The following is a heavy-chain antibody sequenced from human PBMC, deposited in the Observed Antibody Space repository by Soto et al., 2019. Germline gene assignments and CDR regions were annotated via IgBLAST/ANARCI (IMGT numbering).Heavy chain of an antibody. CDR2: ISTYSGNT. V-gene: IGHV1-18*04. Sequence: ASVKVSCKTSGYTFSSYSINWVRQAPGQGLEWMAWISTYSGNTHYAERVQGRVTVTLDKSARTAFMEMRGLMSDDTAVYFCARDNGYYDLWGQGTLVTVSS. CDR1: GYTFSSYS. CDR3: ARDNGYYDL. J-gene: IGHJ4*02.